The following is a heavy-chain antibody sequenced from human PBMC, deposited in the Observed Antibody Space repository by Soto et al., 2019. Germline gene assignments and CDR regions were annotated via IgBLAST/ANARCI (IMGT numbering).Heavy chain of an antibody. D-gene: IGHD6-19*01. CDR2: ISYDGSVR. V-gene: IGHV3-30-3*01. CDR1: GFTFSTHA. Sequence: QVQLVESGGGVVQPGRSLRLSCAASGFTFSTHAMHWFRQAPGKGLEWLAVISYDGSVRYYADSVKGRFTVSRDNSKNTLYLQMNNLRGGDTALYYCARQNSGWSYYFDYRGQGTLVTVSS. J-gene: IGHJ4*02. CDR3: ARQNSGWSYYFDY.